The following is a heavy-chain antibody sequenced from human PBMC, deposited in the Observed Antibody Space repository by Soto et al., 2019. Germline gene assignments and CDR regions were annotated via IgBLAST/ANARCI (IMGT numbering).Heavy chain of an antibody. J-gene: IGHJ5*02. CDR3: ARHVKGYNYYDSSGYYYVGDWFDP. Sequence: GESLKISCKGSGYSFTSYWIGWVRQMPGKGLEWMGIIYPGDSDTRYSPSFQGQVTISADKSISTAYLQWSSLKASDTAMYYCARHVKGYNYYDSSGYYYVGDWFDPWGQGTLVTVSS. D-gene: IGHD3-22*01. CDR1: GYSFTSYW. V-gene: IGHV5-51*01. CDR2: IYPGDSDT.